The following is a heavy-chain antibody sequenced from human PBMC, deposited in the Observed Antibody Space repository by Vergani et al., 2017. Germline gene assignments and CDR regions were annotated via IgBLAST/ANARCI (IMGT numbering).Heavy chain of an antibody. CDR3: ATLGGIVVVPAATDHYYYMDV. Sequence: QVQLVQSGAEVKTPGSSVKVSCKASGGTFSSYAISWVRQAPGQGLEWRGGIIPIFGTANYAQKFQGRVTITADESTSTAYMELSSLRSEDTAVYYCATLGGIVVVPAATDHYYYMDVWGKGTTVTVSS. CDR2: IIPIFGTA. V-gene: IGHV1-69*01. D-gene: IGHD2-2*01. J-gene: IGHJ6*03. CDR1: GGTFSSYA.